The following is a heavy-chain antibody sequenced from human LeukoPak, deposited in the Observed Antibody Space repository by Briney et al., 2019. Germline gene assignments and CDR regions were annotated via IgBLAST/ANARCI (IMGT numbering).Heavy chain of an antibody. CDR1: NGSISTYY. CDR3: ARVSRRHTLDY. CDR2: IDYSGST. Sequence: PSETLSLTCIVSNGSISTYYWSWIRQPPGKGLEWIGYIDYSGSTNYNPSLKSRVTMSLDTSKNPFSLRLSSVTAADSAVYYCARVSRRHTLDYWGQGTLVTVSS. V-gene: IGHV4-59*01. J-gene: IGHJ4*02.